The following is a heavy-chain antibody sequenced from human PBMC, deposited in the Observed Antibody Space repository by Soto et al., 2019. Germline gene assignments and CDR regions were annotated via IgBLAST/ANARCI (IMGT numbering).Heavy chain of an antibody. CDR3: ARLFRDVYNAVEY. D-gene: IGHD3-3*01. Sequence: SETLSLTCTVSGGSISSYHWSWIRQSPGKGLEWIGYTSNSAPTIYNPSLKSRVTISADTSKNQFSLRLSSVTAADTAVYFCARLFRDVYNAVEYGGQGALVTVSS. CDR2: TSNSAPT. V-gene: IGHV4-59*08. CDR1: GGSISSYH. J-gene: IGHJ4*02.